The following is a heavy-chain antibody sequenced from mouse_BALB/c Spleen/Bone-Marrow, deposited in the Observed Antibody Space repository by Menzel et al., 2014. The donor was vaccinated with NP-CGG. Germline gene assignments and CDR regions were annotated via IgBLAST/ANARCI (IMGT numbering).Heavy chain of an antibody. J-gene: IGHJ2*01. V-gene: IGHV14-3*02. CDR2: IDPANGNT. CDR1: GFNIKDTY. CDR3: AYGSSYDYFDY. D-gene: IGHD1-1*01. Sequence: VHVKQSGAELVKPGASVKLSCTASGFNIKDTYMHWVKQRPEQGLEWIGRIDPANGNTKYDPKFQGKATITADTSSNTANLQLSSLTSEDTAVYYCAYGSSYDYFDYWGQGTTLTVSS.